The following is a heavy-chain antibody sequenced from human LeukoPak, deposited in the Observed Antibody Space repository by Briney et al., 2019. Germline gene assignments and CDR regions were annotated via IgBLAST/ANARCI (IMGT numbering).Heavy chain of an antibody. CDR3: ARDLESGYDNAFGI. CDR2: ISTSSSYI. Sequence: GSLRLSCAASGFTFSSYSMDWVRQAPGKGLEWVSSISTSSSYIYYSDSVKGRFTISRDNAKNSLYLQMNSLRAEDTAVYYCARDLESGYDNAFGIWGQGTVVTVSS. V-gene: IGHV3-21*01. CDR1: GFTFSSYS. J-gene: IGHJ3*02. D-gene: IGHD5-12*01.